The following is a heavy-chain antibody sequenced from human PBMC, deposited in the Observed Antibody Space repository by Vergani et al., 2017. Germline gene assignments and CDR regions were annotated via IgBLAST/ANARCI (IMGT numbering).Heavy chain of an antibody. CDR3: ARDTRIQLWLRGGYFDY. J-gene: IGHJ4*02. CDR2: ISYDGSNK. Sequence: VQLLESGGGLVQPGGSLRLSCAASGFTFSSYAMHWVRQAPGKGLEWVAVISYDGSNKYYADSVKGRFTISRDNSKNTLYLQMNSLRAEDTAVYYCARDTRIQLWLRGGYFDYWGQGTLVTVSS. CDR1: GFTFSSYA. D-gene: IGHD5-18*01. V-gene: IGHV3-30*01.